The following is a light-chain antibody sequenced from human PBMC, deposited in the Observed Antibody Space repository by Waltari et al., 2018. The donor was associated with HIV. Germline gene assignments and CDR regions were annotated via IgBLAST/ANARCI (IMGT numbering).Light chain of an antibody. Sequence: IQMTQSPSSLSSYDGHTFTITCQASHDIKKHLNWYQQKPGEAPKILISEASNLEIGVPSRFSGTGSGRDFSLTISSLQPEDVATYYCQQSDTLWTFGQGTKVE. CDR2: EAS. V-gene: IGKV1-33*01. CDR3: QQSDTLWT. J-gene: IGKJ1*01. CDR1: HDIKKH.